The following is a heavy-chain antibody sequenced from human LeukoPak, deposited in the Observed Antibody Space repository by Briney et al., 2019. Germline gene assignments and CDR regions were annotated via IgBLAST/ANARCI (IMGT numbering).Heavy chain of an antibody. Sequence: PSETLSLTCTVSGYSISSGYYWGWIRQPPGEGLEWIGIIYHSGRTDYNPSLKSRVTISLDTSRNQFSLKLNSVTAADTAVYYCAKSNGYGLIDIWGQGTMVTVSS. V-gene: IGHV4-38-2*02. CDR1: GYSISSGYY. D-gene: IGHD3-22*01. J-gene: IGHJ3*02. CDR3: AKSNGYGLIDI. CDR2: IYHSGRT.